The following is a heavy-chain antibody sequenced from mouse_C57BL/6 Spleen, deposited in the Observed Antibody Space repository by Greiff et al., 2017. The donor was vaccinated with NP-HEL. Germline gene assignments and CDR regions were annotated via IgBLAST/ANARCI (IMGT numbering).Heavy chain of an antibody. J-gene: IGHJ2*01. V-gene: IGHV5-4*03. CDR3: ARARGYSYFDY. Sequence: DVKLVESGGGLVKPGGSLKLSCAASGFTFSSYAMSWVRQTPEKRLEWVATISDGGSYTYYPDNVKGRFTISRDNAKNNLYLQMSHLKSEDTAMYYCARARGYSYFDYWGQGTTLTVAA. D-gene: IGHD2-3*01. CDR1: GFTFSSYA. CDR2: ISDGGSYT.